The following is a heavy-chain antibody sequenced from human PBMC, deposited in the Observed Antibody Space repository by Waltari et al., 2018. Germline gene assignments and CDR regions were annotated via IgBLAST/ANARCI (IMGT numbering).Heavy chain of an antibody. J-gene: IGHJ6*02. CDR1: GYTFTNYY. Sequence: QVQLVQSGAEVKKPGAAVRVSCKASGYTFTNYYLHWVRQAPGQGLEWMGVINAGDGSTRFAQKLQGRITVTRDTSTSTLYLQLSRLKSEDTAVYYCARASHTRGVFGVVIIPLYFYGMDVWGQGTTVIVSS. D-gene: IGHD3-3*01. CDR3: ARASHTRGVFGVVIIPLYFYGMDV. CDR2: INAGDGST. V-gene: IGHV1-46*04.